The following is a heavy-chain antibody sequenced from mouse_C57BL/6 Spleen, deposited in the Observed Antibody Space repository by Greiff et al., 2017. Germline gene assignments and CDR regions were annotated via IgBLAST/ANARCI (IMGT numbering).Heavy chain of an antibody. CDR1: GFTFSDYY. Sequence: EVKVVESEGGLVQPGSSMKLSCTASGFTFSDYYMAWVRQVPEKGLEWVANINYDGSSTYYLDSLKSRFIISRDNAKNILYLQMSSLKSEDTATYYCARTRFYAMDYWGQGTSVTVSS. J-gene: IGHJ4*01. V-gene: IGHV5-16*01. CDR2: INYDGSST. D-gene: IGHD1-1*01. CDR3: ARTRFYAMDY.